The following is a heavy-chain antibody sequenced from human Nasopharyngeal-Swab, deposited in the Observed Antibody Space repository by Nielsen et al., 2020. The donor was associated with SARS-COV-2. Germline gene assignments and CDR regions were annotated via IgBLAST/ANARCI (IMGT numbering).Heavy chain of an antibody. D-gene: IGHD6-13*01. CDR2: INPNSGGT. Sequence: ASVKVSCKTSGDTFTNSAISWVRQAPGQGLEWMGWINPNSGGTNYAQKFQGWVTMTRDTSISTAYMELSRLKSDDTAMYYCARDRSASWSALDVWGKGTTVTVSS. CDR1: GDTFTNSA. J-gene: IGHJ6*04. CDR3: ARDRSASWSALDV. V-gene: IGHV1-2*04.